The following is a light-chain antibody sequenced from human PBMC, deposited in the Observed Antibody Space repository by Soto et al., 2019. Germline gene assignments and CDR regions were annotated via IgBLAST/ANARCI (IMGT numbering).Light chain of an antibody. Sequence: EIVLPQSPGTLSLSPGERATLSCRASQSVSSSYLAWYHQKPGQAPSLHLYGASSRATGIPDRCSGSGSGTDITLTISRLEPEDFAVYYCQQYGSSPSFGGGTKVEIK. CDR1: QSVSSSY. CDR3: QQYGSSPS. CDR2: GAS. J-gene: IGKJ4*01. V-gene: IGKV3-20*01.